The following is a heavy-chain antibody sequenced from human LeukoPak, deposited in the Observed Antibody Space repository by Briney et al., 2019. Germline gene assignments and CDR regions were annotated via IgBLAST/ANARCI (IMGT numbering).Heavy chain of an antibody. CDR1: GGTFSSYA. CDR3: ARKPKNWFDP. Sequence: ASVKVSCKASGGTFSSYAISWVRQAPGQGLEWMGGIIPIFGTANYAQKFQGRVTITADESTSTAYMELSSLRSEDTAVYYCARKPKNWFDPWGQGTLVTVSS. V-gene: IGHV1-69*13. J-gene: IGHJ5*02. CDR2: IIPIFGTA.